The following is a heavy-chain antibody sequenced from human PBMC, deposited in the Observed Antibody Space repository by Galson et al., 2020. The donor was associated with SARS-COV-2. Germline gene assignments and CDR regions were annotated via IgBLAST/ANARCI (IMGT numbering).Heavy chain of an antibody. D-gene: IGHD3-22*01. CDR2: ISSNGGST. J-gene: IGHJ4*02. Sequence: GGSLRLSCAASGFTFSSYAMHWVRQAPGKGLEYVSAISSNGGSTYYADSVKGRFTISRDNSKNTLYLQMGSLRAEDMAVYYCARGPRIVVVTGGYFDYWGQGTLVTVSS. CDR1: GFTFSSYA. V-gene: IGHV3-64*02. CDR3: ARGPRIVVVTGGYFDY.